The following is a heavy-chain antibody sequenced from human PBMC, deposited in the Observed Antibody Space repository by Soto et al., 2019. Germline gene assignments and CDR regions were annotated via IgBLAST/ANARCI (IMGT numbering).Heavy chain of an antibody. D-gene: IGHD3-10*01. J-gene: IGHJ5*02. V-gene: IGHV3-53*01. CDR3: TRGYGAGSYFSDH. CDR1: GFDVSSNY. CDR2: SYSGGNT. Sequence: LRLSCAASGFDVSSNYMTWVRQAPGKGLEWVSASYSGGNTYYADSVKGRFTSSRDNFQNTLYLQMNSLTAEDTAVYYCTRGYGAGSYFSDHWGQGTLVTVSS.